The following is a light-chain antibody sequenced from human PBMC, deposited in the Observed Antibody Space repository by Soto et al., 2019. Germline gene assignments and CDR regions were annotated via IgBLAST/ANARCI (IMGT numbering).Light chain of an antibody. J-gene: IGLJ1*01. CDR2: EVS. V-gene: IGLV2-23*02. CDR3: CSYAGSSTLV. CDR1: SSDVGSYNL. Sequence: QSVLTQPASVSGSPGQSITISCTGTSSDVGSYNLVSWYQHHPGKAPKLIIYEVSKRPSGVSNRFPGSKSGNTASLTISGLQAEDEADYYCCSYAGSSTLVFGTGTKVTV.